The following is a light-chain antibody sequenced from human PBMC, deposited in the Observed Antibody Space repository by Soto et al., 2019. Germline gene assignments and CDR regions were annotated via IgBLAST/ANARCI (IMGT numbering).Light chain of an antibody. J-gene: IGLJ2*01. V-gene: IGLV2-14*01. Sequence: QSALTQPASVSGSPGQSITISCTGTSSDVGGYNYVSWYQHHPGKAPKLMIYEVSNRPSGVSNRFSGSKSGNTASLTISGLQAEDEADYYCSSYTSSSTYVVVGGGTKLTVL. CDR1: SSDVGGYNY. CDR2: EVS. CDR3: SSYTSSSTYVV.